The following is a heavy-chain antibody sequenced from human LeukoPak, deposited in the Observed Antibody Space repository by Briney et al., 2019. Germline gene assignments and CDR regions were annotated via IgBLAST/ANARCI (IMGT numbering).Heavy chain of an antibody. D-gene: IGHD2-15*01. CDR3: ARQVVVAAPNYYYYMDV. CDR1: GFIFNNYA. Sequence: GGSLRLSCAASGFIFNNYAVHWVRQAPGKGLEWVAVISNDGTKKNYADSVKGRCIISRDNSKNMLYLEMNSLRAEDTAMYYCARQVVVAAPNYYYYMDVWGKGTTVTVSS. V-gene: IGHV3-30*04. CDR2: ISNDGTKK. J-gene: IGHJ6*03.